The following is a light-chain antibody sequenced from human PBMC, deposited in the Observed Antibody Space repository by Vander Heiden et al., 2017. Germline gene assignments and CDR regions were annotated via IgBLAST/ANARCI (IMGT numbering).Light chain of an antibody. Sequence: QSVLTQPPSVSEAPRQRVTISCSGSSSNNGNNAVNWYQQLPGKAPKLLIYEDDLLPSGVSDRFSGSKSGTSASLAISGLQSEDEADYYCAAWDDSLNGVVFGGGTKLTVL. CDR2: EDD. J-gene: IGLJ2*01. CDR1: SSNNGNNA. V-gene: IGLV1-36*01. CDR3: AAWDDSLNGVV.